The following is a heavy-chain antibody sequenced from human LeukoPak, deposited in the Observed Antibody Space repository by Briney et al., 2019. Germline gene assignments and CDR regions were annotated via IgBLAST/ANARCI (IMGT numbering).Heavy chain of an antibody. J-gene: IGHJ3*02. Sequence: GESLKISCQGSGYRFANHWVGWVRQRSGEGLEWMAIIYPADSRTRYRPSCQGQVTISVDESISTAYLQWSSLKASDTAMYYCATYFYGTTGYFAFDIWGQGTMVTVSS. CDR2: IYPADSRT. CDR1: GYRFANHW. D-gene: IGHD4/OR15-4a*01. V-gene: IGHV5-51*01. CDR3: ATYFYGTTGYFAFDI.